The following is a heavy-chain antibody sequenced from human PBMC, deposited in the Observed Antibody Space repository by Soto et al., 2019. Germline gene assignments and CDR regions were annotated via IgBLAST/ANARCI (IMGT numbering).Heavy chain of an antibody. D-gene: IGHD4-17*01. Sequence: QLQLQESGPGLVKPSETLSLTCTVSGGSISSSSYYWGWIRQPPGKGLEWIGSIYYSGSTYYNPSLKSRVTISVDTSKNQFSLKLSSVTAADTAVYYCARTGMRLRWDLHANAGRGLYHWGQGTLVTVSS. CDR2: IYYSGST. CDR3: ARTGMRLRWDLHANAGRGLYH. CDR1: GGSISSSSYY. V-gene: IGHV4-39*01. J-gene: IGHJ5*02.